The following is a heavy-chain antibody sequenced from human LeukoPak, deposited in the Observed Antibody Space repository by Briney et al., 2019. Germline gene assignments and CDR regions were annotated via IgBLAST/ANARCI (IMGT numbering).Heavy chain of an antibody. D-gene: IGHD2-2*01. Sequence: GGSLRLSCAASGFTLSSYGMHWVRQAPGKGLEWVAFISYDESNKYYADSVKGRFTISRDNSKSTLFLQMNSLRAEDTAVYYCARDRYCTTTSCYWDYWGQGTLVTVSS. J-gene: IGHJ4*02. CDR2: ISYDESNK. CDR3: ARDRYCTTTSCYWDY. V-gene: IGHV3-30*03. CDR1: GFTLSSYG.